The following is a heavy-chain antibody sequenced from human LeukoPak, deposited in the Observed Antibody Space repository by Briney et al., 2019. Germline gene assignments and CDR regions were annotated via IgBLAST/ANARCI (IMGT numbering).Heavy chain of an antibody. CDR3: ARHGYHWDSSSSGGFDY. CDR1: GGSFSGYY. Sequence: SETLSLTCAVYGGSFSGYYWSWIRQPPGKGLEWIGSIYYSGSTYYNPSLKSRVTISVDTSKNQFSLKLSSVTAADTAVYYCARHGYHWDSSSSGGFDYWGQGTLVTVSS. CDR2: IYYSGST. D-gene: IGHD6-6*01. J-gene: IGHJ4*02. V-gene: IGHV4-34*01.